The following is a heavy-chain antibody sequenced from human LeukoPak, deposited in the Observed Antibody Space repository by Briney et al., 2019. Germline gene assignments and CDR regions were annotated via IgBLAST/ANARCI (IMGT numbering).Heavy chain of an antibody. V-gene: IGHV4-34*01. CDR1: GGSFSGYY. D-gene: IGHD1-26*01. CDR3: PRVDRIVGAIDY. Sequence: SETLSLTCAVYGGSFSGYYWSWIRQPPGKGLEWIGEINHSGSTNYNPSLKSRVTISVDTSKNQFSLKLSSVTAADTAVYYCPRVDRIVGAIDYWGQGTLVTVSS. J-gene: IGHJ4*02. CDR2: INHSGST.